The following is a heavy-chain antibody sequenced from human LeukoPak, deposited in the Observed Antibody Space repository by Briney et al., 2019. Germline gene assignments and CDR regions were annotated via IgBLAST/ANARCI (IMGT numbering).Heavy chain of an antibody. CDR3: AREASEIVMVTAQFDC. CDR2: INPSSGGT. Sequence: PGGSLRLSCAASGFTFSSYGMHWVRQAPGQGLEWMGRINPSSGGTNYAQKFQGRVTMTRDTSISTAYMELRLGSDDTAVYYCAREASEIVMVTAQFDCWGQGTLVTVSS. J-gene: IGHJ4*02. CDR1: GFTFSSYG. V-gene: IGHV1-2*06. D-gene: IGHD2-21*02.